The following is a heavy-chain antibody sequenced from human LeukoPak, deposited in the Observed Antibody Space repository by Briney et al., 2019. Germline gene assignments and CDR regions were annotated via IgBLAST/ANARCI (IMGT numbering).Heavy chain of an antibody. CDR1: EFTFSSYS. J-gene: IGHJ4*02. D-gene: IGHD6-13*01. Sequence: PGGSLRLSCAASEFTFSSYSMNWVRQAPGKRLEWVSSISSSSSYIYYADSVKGRFTISRDNAKNSLYLQMNSLRAEDTAVYYCARGVGSWTPYYFDYWGQGTLVTVSS. V-gene: IGHV3-21*01. CDR3: ARGVGSWTPYYFDY. CDR2: ISSSSSYI.